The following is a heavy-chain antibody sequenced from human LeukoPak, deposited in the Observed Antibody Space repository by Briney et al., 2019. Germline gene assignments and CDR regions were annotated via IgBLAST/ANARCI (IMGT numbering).Heavy chain of an antibody. V-gene: IGHV7-4-1*02. D-gene: IGHD4-23*01. CDR3: AREVTTVVTPGDDY. CDR2: INTNTGNP. J-gene: IGHJ4*02. Sequence: APVKVSCKASGYTFTSYAMNWVRQAPGQGLEWMGWINTNTGNPTYAQGFTGRFVFSLGTSVSTAYLQISSLKAEDTAVYYCAREVTTVVTPGDDYWGQGTLVIVSS. CDR1: GYTFTSYA.